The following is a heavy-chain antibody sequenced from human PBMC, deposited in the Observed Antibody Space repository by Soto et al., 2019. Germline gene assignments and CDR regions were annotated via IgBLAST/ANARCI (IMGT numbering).Heavy chain of an antibody. CDR2: ISGSGGST. CDR1: GFTFSSYA. J-gene: IGHJ2*01. D-gene: IGHD2-21*02. CDR3: AKEGVVVTAATWYFDL. V-gene: IGHV3-23*01. Sequence: EVQLLESGGGLVQPGGSLRLSCAASGFTFSSYAMSWVRQAPGKGLEWVSAISGSGGSTYYADSVKGRFTISRDNSKTTLYLQMNCLRAEDTAVYYCAKEGVVVTAATWYFDLWGRGTLVTVSS.